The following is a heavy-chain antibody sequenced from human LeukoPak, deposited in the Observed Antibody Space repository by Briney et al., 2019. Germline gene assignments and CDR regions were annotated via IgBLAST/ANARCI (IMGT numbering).Heavy chain of an antibody. Sequence: PGRSLRLSCAASGFTFSSYAMHWVRQAPGKGLEWVAVISYDGSNKYYADSVKGRFTISRDNSKNTLYLQMNSLRAEDTAVYYCARGGLEWLPNGMDVWGQGTTVTVSS. CDR3: ARGGLEWLPNGMDV. CDR2: ISYDGSNK. V-gene: IGHV3-30-3*01. J-gene: IGHJ6*02. CDR1: GFTFSSYA. D-gene: IGHD3-3*01.